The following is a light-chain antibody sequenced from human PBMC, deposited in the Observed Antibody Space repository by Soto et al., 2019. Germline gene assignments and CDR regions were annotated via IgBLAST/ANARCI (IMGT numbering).Light chain of an antibody. CDR1: SSDVGGYNY. CDR2: EVS. CDR3: CSYTRTDTLV. J-gene: IGLJ2*01. V-gene: IGLV2-14*01. Sequence: QSVLTQPASVSGSPGQSITISCTGTSSDVGGYNYVSWYQQHPGKAPKLMIYEVSKRPSGVSSRFSGSKSGNTASLTISGLQAEDEADYYCCSYTRTDTLVFAGGTKLTVL.